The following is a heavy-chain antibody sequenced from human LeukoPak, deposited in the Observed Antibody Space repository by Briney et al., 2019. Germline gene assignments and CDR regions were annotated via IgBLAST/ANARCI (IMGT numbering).Heavy chain of an antibody. CDR2: INAGNGNT. D-gene: IGHD6-19*01. V-gene: IGHV1-3*01. Sequence: GASVKVSCKASGYTFTSYAMHWARQAPGQGLEWMGWINAGNGNTKYSQKFQGRVTITRDTSAGTAYMELSSLRSEDTAVYYCSCYIAVAGTELELDYWGQGTLVTVSS. J-gene: IGHJ4*02. CDR1: GYTFTSYA. CDR3: SCYIAVAGTELELDY.